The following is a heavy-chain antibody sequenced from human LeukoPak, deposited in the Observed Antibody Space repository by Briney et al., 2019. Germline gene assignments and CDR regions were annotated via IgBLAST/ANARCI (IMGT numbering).Heavy chain of an antibody. V-gene: IGHV3-23*01. CDR3: ARAGATVTTNYFDP. Sequence: GGSLRLSCAASGFTFNDYYMSWIRQAPGKGLEWVSLISDSGDNTYYADSVKGRFTISRDNSKNTVSLQMSSLRADDTAVYYCARAGATVTTNYFDPWGQGTLVTVSS. CDR1: GFTFNDYY. CDR2: ISDSGDNT. J-gene: IGHJ5*02. D-gene: IGHD4-11*01.